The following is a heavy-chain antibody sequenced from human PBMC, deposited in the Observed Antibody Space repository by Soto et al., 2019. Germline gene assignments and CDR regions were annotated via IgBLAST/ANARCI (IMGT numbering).Heavy chain of an antibody. V-gene: IGHV1-69*12. J-gene: IGHJ4*02. CDR2: IIPICGTA. Sequence: QVQLVQSGAEVKKPGSSVKVSGKASGGTFSSYAISWVRQAPGQGLEWMGGIIPICGTANYSQKFQGGVTITADESTSTAYMELSSLRSEDTAVYYCASRDGYNSLGFDYWGQGTLVTVSS. D-gene: IGHD5-12*01. CDR1: GGTFSSYA. CDR3: ASRDGYNSLGFDY.